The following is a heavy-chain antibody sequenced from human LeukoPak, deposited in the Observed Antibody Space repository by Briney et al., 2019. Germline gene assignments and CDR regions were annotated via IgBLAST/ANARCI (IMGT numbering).Heavy chain of an antibody. CDR1: GFTFSDYY. CDR2: ISSSSSYT. V-gene: IGHV3-11*06. Sequence: PGGSLRLSCAASGFTFSDYYMSWIRQAPGKGLEWVSYISSSSSYTNYADSVKGRFTISRDNAKNPLYLQMNSLRAEDTAVYYCARPLGTGAFGELSWGQGTLVTVSS. J-gene: IGHJ5*01. D-gene: IGHD3-10*01. CDR3: ARPLGTGAFGELS.